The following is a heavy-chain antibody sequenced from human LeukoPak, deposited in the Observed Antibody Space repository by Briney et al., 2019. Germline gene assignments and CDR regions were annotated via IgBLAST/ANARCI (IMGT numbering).Heavy chain of an antibody. D-gene: IGHD5/OR15-5a*01. CDR1: DGSITSSSFY. CDR2: IYYSGST. J-gene: IGHJ4*02. V-gene: IGHV4-39*01. Sequence: SETLSLTCTVSDGSITSSSFYWGWIRQPPGKGLEWIGNIYYSGSTYYNPSLKSRLTISVDTSKNQFSLKLSSVTAADTAVYYCARWVSTPRGYFDDWGQGTLVAVSS. CDR3: ARWVSTPRGYFDD.